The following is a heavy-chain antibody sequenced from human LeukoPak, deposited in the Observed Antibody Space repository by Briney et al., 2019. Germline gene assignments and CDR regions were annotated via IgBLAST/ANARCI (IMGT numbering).Heavy chain of an antibody. CDR2: IYPGDSDT. Sequence: GESLKISCKASGYSFTSYWIGWVRQMPGKGLEWMGIIYPGDSDTRYSPSFQGQVTISADKSISTAYLQWSSLKASDTAMYYCARRQSEAYCSGGSCYYFDYWGQGTLVTVSS. V-gene: IGHV5-51*01. D-gene: IGHD2-15*01. J-gene: IGHJ4*02. CDR3: ARRQSEAYCSGGSCYYFDY. CDR1: GYSFTSYW.